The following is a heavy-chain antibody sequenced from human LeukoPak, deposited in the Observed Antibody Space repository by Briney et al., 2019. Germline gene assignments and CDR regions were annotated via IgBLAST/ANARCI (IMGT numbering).Heavy chain of an antibody. V-gene: IGHV4-61*02. Sequence: PSQTLSLTCTVSGGSISSGSYYWSWIRQPAGKGLEWIGRIYTSGSTNYNPSLKSRVTISEDTSKNQFSLKLSSVTAADTAVYYCARGDVRHDYGVMGAFDYWGQGTLVTVSS. J-gene: IGHJ4*02. D-gene: IGHD4-17*01. CDR1: GGSISSGSYY. CDR2: IYTSGST. CDR3: ARGDVRHDYGVMGAFDY.